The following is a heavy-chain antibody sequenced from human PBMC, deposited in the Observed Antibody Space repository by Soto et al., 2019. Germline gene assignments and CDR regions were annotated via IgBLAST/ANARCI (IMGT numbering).Heavy chain of an antibody. CDR1: GFTFSDHY. CDR2: SRNKANSYTT. D-gene: IGHD1-26*01. Sequence: EVHLVESGGGLVQPGGSLRLSCAASGFTFSDHYMDWVRQAPGKGLEWVGRSRNKANSYTTEYAASVKGRFTISRDDSRNSLYLQMNSLKTEDTAVYYCTRKVGPIDDAFDFWGQGTMVTVSS. V-gene: IGHV3-72*01. CDR3: TRKVGPIDDAFDF. J-gene: IGHJ3*01.